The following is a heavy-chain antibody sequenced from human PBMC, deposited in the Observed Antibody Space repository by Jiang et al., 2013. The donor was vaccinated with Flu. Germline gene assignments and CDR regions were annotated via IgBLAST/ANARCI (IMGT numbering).Heavy chain of an antibody. CDR3: AKKDYDMEGRLDP. J-gene: IGHJ5*02. D-gene: IGHD3-22*01. V-gene: IGHV4-4*02. CDR2: IYHSGST. CDR1: GGSISSSNW. Sequence: GLVKPSGTLSLTCAVSGGSISSSNWWNWVRQPPGKGLEWIGEIYHSGSTNYNPSLKSRVTISVDKSKNQFSLRLSPVTAADTAVYYCAKKDYDMEGRLDPWGQGTLVTVSS.